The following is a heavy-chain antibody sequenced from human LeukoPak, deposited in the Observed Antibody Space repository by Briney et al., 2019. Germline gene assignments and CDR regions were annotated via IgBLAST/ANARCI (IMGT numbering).Heavy chain of an antibody. Sequence: SETLSLTCTVSGGSVSSGSYYWSWIRQPPGKGLEWIGYIYYSGSTNYNPSLKSRVTISADTSKNQFSLKLSSMTAADTAVYYCVRDRELNYWGQGTLVTVSS. J-gene: IGHJ4*02. CDR2: IYYSGST. V-gene: IGHV4-61*01. CDR3: VRDRELNY. D-gene: IGHD1-7*01. CDR1: GGSVSSGSYY.